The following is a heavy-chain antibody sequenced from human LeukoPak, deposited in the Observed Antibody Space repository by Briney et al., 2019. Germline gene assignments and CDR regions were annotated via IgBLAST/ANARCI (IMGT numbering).Heavy chain of an antibody. D-gene: IGHD3-10*01. Sequence: SETLSLTCTVSGGSVSSGSYYWSWIRQPPGKGLEWIGYIYYSGSSNYNPYLKSRVTISVDTSKNQFSLKLSSVTAADTAVYYCARHSPERWGGKAGYFDYWGQGTLVTVSS. V-gene: IGHV4-61*01. CDR3: ARHSPERWGGKAGYFDY. CDR2: IYYSGSS. J-gene: IGHJ4*02. CDR1: GGSVSSGSYY.